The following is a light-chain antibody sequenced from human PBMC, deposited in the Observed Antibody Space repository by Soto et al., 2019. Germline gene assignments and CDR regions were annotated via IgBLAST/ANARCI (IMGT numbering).Light chain of an antibody. CDR3: QQYGSSPQT. CDR1: QFVSVGF. J-gene: IGKJ1*01. CDR2: GAS. V-gene: IGKV3-20*01. Sequence: EIVLTQSPGTLSLSPGERATLSCRASQFVSVGFLAWYQQKPAQAPRLLIYGASSRATGIPDRFTGSGSGTGFTLTISRLEPEDFAVYYCQQYGSSPQTFGQGTKVDI.